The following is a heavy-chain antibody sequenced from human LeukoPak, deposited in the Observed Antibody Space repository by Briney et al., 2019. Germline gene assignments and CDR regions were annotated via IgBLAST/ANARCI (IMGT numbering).Heavy chain of an antibody. CDR3: ARQDNQFFWFDP. D-gene: IGHD1-1*01. V-gene: IGHV4-34*01. CDR1: GGSFSGYY. J-gene: IGHJ5*02. Sequence: PSETLSLTCAVYGGSFSGYYWSWIRQPPGKGLEWIGEINHSGSTNYNPSLKSRVTISVDTSKNQFSLKLSSVTAADTAVYYCARQDNQFFWFDPWGQGTLVTVSS. CDR2: INHSGST.